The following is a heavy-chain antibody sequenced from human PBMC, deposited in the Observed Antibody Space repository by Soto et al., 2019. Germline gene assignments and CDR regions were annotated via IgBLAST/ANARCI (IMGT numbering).Heavy chain of an antibody. J-gene: IGHJ5*02. V-gene: IGHV1-18*01. CDR2: IGPHNDKT. D-gene: IGHD2-21*02. CDR1: GYTFSGYG. Sequence: GASVKVSCKASGYTFSGYGINWLRQAPGQGLEWMGWIGPHNDKTSIAQNFQGRVTMTTDTSTNTVYMELRSLRSDDTAVYYCARDSRRLPDSCFDTWGQGTLVTVSS. CDR3: ARDSRRLPDSCFDT.